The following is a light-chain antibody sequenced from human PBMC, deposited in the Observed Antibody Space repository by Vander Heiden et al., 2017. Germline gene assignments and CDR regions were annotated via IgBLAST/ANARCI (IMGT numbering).Light chain of an antibody. J-gene: IGKJ3*01. CDR2: AAS. V-gene: IGKV1-39*01. CDR1: QSISTY. CDR3: QQSDSTPLT. Sequence: DIQMTQSPSSLSASVGDTVTVTCRASQSISTYLNWYQQKPGKAPKLLIYAASSLQSGVPSKFSGSGSGTDFTLTISSLQPEDFATYYCQQSDSTPLTFGHGTKVDFK.